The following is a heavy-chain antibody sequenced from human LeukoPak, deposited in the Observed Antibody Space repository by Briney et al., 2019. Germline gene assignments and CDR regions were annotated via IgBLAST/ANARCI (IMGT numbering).Heavy chain of an antibody. CDR1: GYSFTSYW. D-gene: IGHD3-10*01. CDR3: ARHGSGSFSSYYY. CDR2: IYPGDSDT. Sequence: GESLKISCKGSGYSFTSYWIDWVRQMPGKGLEWMGNIYPGDSDTRYSPSFQGQVTISADKSISTAYLQWSSLKASDTAMYYCARHGSGSFSSYYYWGQGTLVTVSS. V-gene: IGHV5-51*01. J-gene: IGHJ4*02.